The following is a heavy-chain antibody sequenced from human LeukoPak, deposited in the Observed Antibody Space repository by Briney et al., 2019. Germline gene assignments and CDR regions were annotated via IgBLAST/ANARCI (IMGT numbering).Heavy chain of an antibody. CDR3: AREGRYYYDSSGYYYRGGNWFDP. J-gene: IGHJ5*02. CDR2: INPNSGGT. V-gene: IGHV1-2*02. D-gene: IGHD3-22*01. CDR1: GYTFTGYY. Sequence: GASVKVSCKASGYTFTGYYMHWVRQAPGQGLEWMGWINPNSGGTNYAQKFQGRVTITRGTSISTAYMELSRLRSDDTAVYYCAREGRYYYDSSGYYYRGGNWFDPWGQGTLVTVSS.